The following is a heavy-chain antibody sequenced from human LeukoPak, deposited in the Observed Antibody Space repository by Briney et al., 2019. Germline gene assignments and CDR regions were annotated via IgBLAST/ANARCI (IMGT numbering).Heavy chain of an antibody. CDR3: ARGTYCSGGGCYFDAFDI. CDR2: ISSSGSTI. Sequence: GGSLRLSCAASGFTFSDYYMSWIRQAPGKGLEWVSYISSSGSTIYYADSVKGRFTISRENAKNSLYLQMNSLRAGDTAVYHCARGTYCSGGGCYFDAFDIWGQETMVIVSS. D-gene: IGHD2-15*01. CDR1: GFTFSDYY. V-gene: IGHV3-11*04. J-gene: IGHJ3*02.